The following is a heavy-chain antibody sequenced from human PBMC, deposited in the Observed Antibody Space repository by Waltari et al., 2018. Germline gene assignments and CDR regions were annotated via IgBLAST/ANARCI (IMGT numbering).Heavy chain of an antibody. J-gene: IGHJ4*02. CDR1: GSSISSGFY. CDR2: NYHTGSS. D-gene: IGHD3-22*01. V-gene: IGHV4-38-2*01. Sequence: QVQLQESGPGLVKPSETLSLTCAVSGSSISSGFYWGWIRQPPGKGLEWIGFNYHTGSSNYNPSLKSRVTLSVDTSKNHLSLRLTSVTAADTAVYYCARHGAPYYYDSSGYFRVVDFWGQGTLVTVSS. CDR3: ARHGAPYYYDSSGYFRVVDF.